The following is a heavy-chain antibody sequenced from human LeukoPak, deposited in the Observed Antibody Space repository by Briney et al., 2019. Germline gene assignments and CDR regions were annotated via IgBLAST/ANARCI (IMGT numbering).Heavy chain of an antibody. CDR3: ARGVVDWFDP. CDR2: VSSSSSYI. V-gene: IGHV3-21*01. CDR1: GFTFSSYS. J-gene: IGHJ5*02. D-gene: IGHD2-15*01. Sequence: GGSLRLSCAASGFTFSSYSMNWVRQAPGKGLEWVSSVSSSSSYIYYADSVKGRFTISRDNAKNSLYLQMNSLRAEDTAVYYCARGVVDWFDPWGQGTLVTVSS.